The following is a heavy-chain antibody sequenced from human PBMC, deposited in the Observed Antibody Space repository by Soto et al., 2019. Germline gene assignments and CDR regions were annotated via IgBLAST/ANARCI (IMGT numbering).Heavy chain of an antibody. Sequence: SETLSLTCTVSGGSISGYYWSWIRQPPGKGLEWIGYIYYSGSTNYNPSLKSRVTISVDTSKNQFSLKLSSVTAADTAVYYCARDLLGVDWFDPWGQGTLVTVSS. CDR3: ARDLLGVDWFDP. V-gene: IGHV4-59*01. CDR2: IYYSGST. J-gene: IGHJ5*02. D-gene: IGHD2-15*01. CDR1: GGSISGYY.